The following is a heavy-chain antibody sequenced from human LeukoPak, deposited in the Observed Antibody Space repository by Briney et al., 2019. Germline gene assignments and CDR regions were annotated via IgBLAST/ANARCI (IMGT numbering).Heavy chain of an antibody. V-gene: IGHV3-53*01. Sequence: GGSLRLSCAASGFTVSSNYMSWVRQAPGKGLEWVSVIYSGGSTYYADSVKGRFTISRDNSKNTLYLQMNSLRAEDTAVYYCAKNVGIAVAGTADYWGQGTLVTVSS. J-gene: IGHJ4*02. CDR1: GFTVSSNY. CDR2: IYSGGST. D-gene: IGHD6-19*01. CDR3: AKNVGIAVAGTADY.